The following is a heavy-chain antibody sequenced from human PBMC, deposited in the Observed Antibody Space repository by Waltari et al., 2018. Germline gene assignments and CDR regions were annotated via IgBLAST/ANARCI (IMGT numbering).Heavy chain of an antibody. CDR3: ARDDSSSLDY. CDR2: IKQDGSEK. J-gene: IGHJ4*02. Sequence: EVQLVESGGNLVQPGGSLRLSCAASGFTFSSHWMTWVRQAPEKGLEWVANIKQDGSEKYYVASVKGRFTISRDNAKNSLYLQMNSLRAEDTAVYYCARDDSSSLDYWGQGTLVTVSS. D-gene: IGHD6-13*01. V-gene: IGHV3-7*01. CDR1: GFTFSSHW.